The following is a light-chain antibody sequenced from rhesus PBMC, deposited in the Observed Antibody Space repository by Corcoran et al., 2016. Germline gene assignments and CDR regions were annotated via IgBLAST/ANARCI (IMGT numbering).Light chain of an antibody. Sequence: AVVTQEPSLTVSPGGTVTLTCGSSAGAVTGSHYPYWFQQKPGQAPRTLIYDTTNKLSWTPARFSGSLLGGKAALTLSGAQPEDEAEYYCWLHYSGVQLVFGSGTKLTVL. CDR2: DTT. J-gene: IGLJ6*01. CDR1: AGAVTGSHY. CDR3: WLHYSGVQLV. V-gene: IGLV7-88*01.